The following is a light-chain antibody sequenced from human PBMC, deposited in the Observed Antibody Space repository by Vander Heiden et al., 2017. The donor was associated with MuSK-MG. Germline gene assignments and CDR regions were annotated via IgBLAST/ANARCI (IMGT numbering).Light chain of an antibody. Sequence: QSVLTQPPSVSGAPGQKVTIPCTGGTSNIGADYPVHWYQHVPGSAPQLLIHGNTNRPSGVPDRFSGSKSGVSVFLAITGLQADDEGDYYCQSYDRSLSASVFGGGTKVTVL. CDR2: GNT. CDR1: TSNIGADYP. CDR3: QSYDRSLSASV. J-gene: IGLJ3*02. V-gene: IGLV1-40*01.